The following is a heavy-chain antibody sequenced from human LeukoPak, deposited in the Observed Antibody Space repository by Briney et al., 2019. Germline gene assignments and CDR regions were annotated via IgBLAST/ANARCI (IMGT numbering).Heavy chain of an antibody. V-gene: IGHV3-30*03. Sequence: GGSLRLSCAASGFTFSSYGMHWVRQAPGKGLEWVAVTSYDGSNKYYADSVKGRFTISRDNSKNTLYVEMNSLSAEDTAVYFCARGARKGDDYGGFFDYWGQGTLVTVSS. D-gene: IGHD4-23*01. CDR1: GFTFSSYG. CDR3: ARGARKGDDYGGFFDY. J-gene: IGHJ4*02. CDR2: TSYDGSNK.